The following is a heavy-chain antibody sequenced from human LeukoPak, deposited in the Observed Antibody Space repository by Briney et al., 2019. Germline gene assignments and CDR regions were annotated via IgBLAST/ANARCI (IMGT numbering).Heavy chain of an antibody. CDR2: INAGNGNT. J-gene: IGHJ4*02. CDR3: ARDYDILTGPDY. D-gene: IGHD3-9*01. CDR1: GYTFTSYA. V-gene: IGHV1-3*01. Sequence: ASVKVSCKASGYTFTSYAMHWVRQAPGQRLEWMGWINAGNGNTKYSQEFQGRVTITTDTSTSTAYMELRSLRSDDTAVYYCARDYDILTGPDYWGQGTLVTVSS.